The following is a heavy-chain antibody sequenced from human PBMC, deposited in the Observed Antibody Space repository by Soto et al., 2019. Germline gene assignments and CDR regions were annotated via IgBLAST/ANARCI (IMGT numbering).Heavy chain of an antibody. CDR1: GGSFSGYY. CDR2: INHSGST. V-gene: IGHV4-34*01. D-gene: IGHD2-21*01. Sequence: PSETLSLTCAVYGGSFSGYYWTWIRQPPGTGLEWIGEINHSGSTNYNPSLKSRVTISVDTSKNQFSLKLSSVTAADTAVYYCARDKYSTWMDVWGQGTTVTVSS. J-gene: IGHJ6*02. CDR3: ARDKYSTWMDV.